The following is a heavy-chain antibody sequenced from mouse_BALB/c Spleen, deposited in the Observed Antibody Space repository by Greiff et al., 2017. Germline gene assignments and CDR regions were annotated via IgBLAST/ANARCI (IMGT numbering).Heavy chain of an antibody. J-gene: IGHJ3*01. CDR1: GFNIKDTY. CDR3: ARGADY. CDR2: IDPANGNT. Sequence: VQLQQSGAELVKPGASVKLSCTASGFNIKDTYMHWVKQRPEQGLEWIGRIDPANGNTKYDPKFQGKATITADASSNTAYLKLSSLTSEDTAVYYCARGADYWGQGTLVTVSA. V-gene: IGHV14-3*02.